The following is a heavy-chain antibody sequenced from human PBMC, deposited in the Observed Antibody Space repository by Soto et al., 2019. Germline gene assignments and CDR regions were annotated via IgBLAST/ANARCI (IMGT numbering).Heavy chain of an antibody. CDR2: IKPDGSER. CDR3: ARAMGASLSAFDI. Sequence: PGGSLRLSCAASGFTFSSYWMSWVRQAPGKGLEWVANIKPDGSERWYVDSVKGRFTISRDNAKNTLYLQMNSLRAEDTVVFYCARAMGASLSAFDIWGQGTMVTVSS. J-gene: IGHJ3*02. V-gene: IGHV3-7*02. D-gene: IGHD1-26*01. CDR1: GFTFSSYW.